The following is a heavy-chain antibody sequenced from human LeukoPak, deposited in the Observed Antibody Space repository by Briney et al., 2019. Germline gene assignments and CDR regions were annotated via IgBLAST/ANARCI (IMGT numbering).Heavy chain of an antibody. J-gene: IGHJ4*02. D-gene: IGHD6-19*01. CDR3: ARHWLVRGLLDY. CDR2: ITNGGAT. V-gene: IGHV3-23*01. Sequence: PGGSLRLSCAASGFNFRGYGMSWVRQAPGKGLEWVSGITNGGATYYADSVQGRFAISRDNSKNMLDLQMNSLRAEDTALYYCARHWLVRGLLDYWGQGTLVTVSS. CDR1: GFNFRGYG.